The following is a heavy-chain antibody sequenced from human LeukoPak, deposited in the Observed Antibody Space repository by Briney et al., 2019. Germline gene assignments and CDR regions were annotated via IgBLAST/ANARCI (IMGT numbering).Heavy chain of an antibody. J-gene: IGHJ4*01. CDR3: VRDLTSGARFDF. D-gene: IGHD3-9*01. V-gene: IGHV3-23*01. CDR1: GFTFSSYG. Sequence: GGSLRLSCAASGFTFSSYGMSWVRQAPGKGLEWVSAISGSGGSTYYADSVKGRFTISRDNFRDTVFLELTTLRPEDTGLYYCVRDLTSGARFDFWGPGTLVTVSS. CDR2: ISGSGGST.